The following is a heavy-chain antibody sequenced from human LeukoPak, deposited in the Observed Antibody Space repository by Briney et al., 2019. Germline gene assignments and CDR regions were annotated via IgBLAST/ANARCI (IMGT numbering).Heavy chain of an antibody. CDR1: GGSISSGSYY. J-gene: IGHJ4*02. D-gene: IGHD3-9*01. V-gene: IGHV4-61*02. Sequence: PSETLSLTCTVSGGSISSGSYYWSWIRQPAGKGLEWIGRTYTSGSTNYNPSLKSRVTMSVDTSKNQFSLKLSSVTAADTAVYYCARGKRHYDILTGYSRYYFDYWGQGTLVTVSS. CDR3: ARGKRHYDILTGYSRYYFDY. CDR2: TYTSGST.